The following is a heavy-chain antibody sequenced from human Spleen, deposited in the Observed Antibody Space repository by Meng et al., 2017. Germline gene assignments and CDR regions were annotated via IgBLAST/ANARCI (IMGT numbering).Heavy chain of an antibody. CDR2: TYYRSKWYN. V-gene: IGHV6-1*01. J-gene: IGHJ4*02. Sequence: QGRLQQSGPGLVKPSQTLSLPLAISWDSVSSNSAAWNWIRQSPSRGLEWLGRTYYRSKWYNDYAGSVKSRITVNPDTSKNQFSLLLNSVTPEDTAVYYCARQKDGGLAFWGQGTLVTVSS. CDR1: WDSVSSNSAA. D-gene: IGHD2-15*01. CDR3: ARQKDGGLAF.